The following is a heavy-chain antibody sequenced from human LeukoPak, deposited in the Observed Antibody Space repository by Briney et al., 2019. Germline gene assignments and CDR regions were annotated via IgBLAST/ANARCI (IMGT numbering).Heavy chain of an antibody. CDR1: GFTFSSYA. Sequence: GGSLRLSCAASGFTFSSYAMTWVRQAPGKGLEWVSTINGRADSTYYADSVKGRFTISRDNAKNSLYLQMNSLRAEDTAVYYCARDPSIRGGAAAGMNWFDPWGQGTLVTVSS. J-gene: IGHJ5*02. CDR3: ARDPSIRGGAAAGMNWFDP. CDR2: INGRADST. V-gene: IGHV3-23*01. D-gene: IGHD6-13*01.